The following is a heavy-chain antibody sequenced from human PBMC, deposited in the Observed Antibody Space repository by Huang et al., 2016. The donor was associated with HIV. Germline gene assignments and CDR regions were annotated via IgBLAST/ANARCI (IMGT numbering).Heavy chain of an antibody. J-gene: IGHJ3*02. CDR3: ARAKDTWDAYDI. CDR1: GFPFNNHA. CDR2: ISNDGSNN. V-gene: IGHV3-30-3*01. D-gene: IGHD5-18*01. Sequence: QVQLVESGGGVVQPGRSLRLSCAATGFPFNNHAMHWVRQAPGKGRDGVAVISNDGSNNYYAASVKGRVTISRDSSKSTLLLHMTSLRTEDTAVYYCARAKDTWDAYDIWGQGTMVIASS.